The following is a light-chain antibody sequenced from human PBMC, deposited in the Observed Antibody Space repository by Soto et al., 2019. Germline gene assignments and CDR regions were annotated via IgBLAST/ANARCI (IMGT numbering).Light chain of an antibody. J-gene: IGKJ4*01. CDR2: DAS. CDR1: QSVSSY. Sequence: EIVFTQSPATLSLSPGERATLSCRASQSVSSYLAWYQQKPGQAPRLLIYDASNRATGIPARFSGSGSGTDFTLTISSLEPEDFAVYYCQQRSNWPLTFGGGIKVEIK. CDR3: QQRSNWPLT. V-gene: IGKV3-11*01.